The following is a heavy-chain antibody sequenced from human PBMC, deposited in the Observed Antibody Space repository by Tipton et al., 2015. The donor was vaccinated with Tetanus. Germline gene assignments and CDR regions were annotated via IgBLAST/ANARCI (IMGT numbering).Heavy chain of an antibody. CDR2: SYAGGNYA. J-gene: IGHJ5*01. Sequence: SLRLSCVASGFTFSSYPMNWVRQAPGKGLEWVSVSYAGGNYAYYADSVKGRFTTSRDDSKSTLYLHMTSLRAEDTAVYYCAKVRGTMRYSFDSWGQGTLVTVSS. D-gene: IGHD1-26*01. CDR1: GFTFSSYP. V-gene: IGHV3-23*03. CDR3: AKVRGTMRYSFDS.